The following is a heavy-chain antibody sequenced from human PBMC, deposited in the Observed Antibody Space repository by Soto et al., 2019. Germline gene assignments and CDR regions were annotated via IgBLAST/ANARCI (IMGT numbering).Heavy chain of an antibody. V-gene: IGHV3-15*01. D-gene: IGHD3-16*01. CDR3: TTGTWAPNDY. CDR2: IRSKTDGGTT. CDR1: GFTFSYSW. J-gene: IGHJ4*02. Sequence: GGSLRLSCAASGFTFSYSWMSWVRQAPGKGLEWVGRIRSKTDGGTTDYAAPLKGRFTISRDDSKTTLYLQMNSLKTEDTAVYYCTTGTWAPNDYRGQGTLVTVSS.